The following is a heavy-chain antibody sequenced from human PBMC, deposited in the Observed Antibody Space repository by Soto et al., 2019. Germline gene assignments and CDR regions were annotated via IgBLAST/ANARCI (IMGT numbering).Heavy chain of an antibody. D-gene: IGHD6-13*01. J-gene: IGHJ1*01. V-gene: IGHV1-69*06. Sequence: QVQLVQSGAEVKKPGSSVKVSCKASGGTFSSYAISWVRQAPGQGLEWMGGIIPIFGTANYAQKFQGRVTSTADKSTRTAYMELSSLRAEDTAVYYCATGETLSSWSGREYFQHWGQGTLVTVSS. CDR3: ATGETLSSWSGREYFQH. CDR1: GGTFSSYA. CDR2: IIPIFGTA.